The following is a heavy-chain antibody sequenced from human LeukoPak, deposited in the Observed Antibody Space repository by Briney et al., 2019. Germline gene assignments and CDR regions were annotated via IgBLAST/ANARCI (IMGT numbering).Heavy chain of an antibody. D-gene: IGHD3-10*01. CDR3: ARDAVAGSGSYYN. CDR1: GFTFSSYW. Sequence: PGGSLRLSCAAPGFTFSSYWMHWVRQVPGKGLVWVSRINEEGTFTNYADSVKGRFTISRDNAKNTLYLQMNSLRVEDTAVYYCARDAVAGSGSYYNWGQGTLVIVSS. CDR2: INEEGTFT. V-gene: IGHV3-74*01. J-gene: IGHJ4*02.